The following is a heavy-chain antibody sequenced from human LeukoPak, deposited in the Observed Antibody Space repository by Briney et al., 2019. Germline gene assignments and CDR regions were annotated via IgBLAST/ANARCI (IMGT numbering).Heavy chain of an antibody. J-gene: IGHJ4*02. CDR1: GYSFTSYG. D-gene: IGHD3-10*02. CDR2: IFPDDSDT. V-gene: IGHV5-51*01. Sequence: GESLKISCKGSGYSFTSYGIGWVRQMPGKGLEWMGIIFPDDSDTRYSPSFQGQVTISADKSISTTYLQWSSLKASDSGIYYCARQTVRASGEFDYWGQGTLVTVST. CDR3: ARQTVRASGEFDY.